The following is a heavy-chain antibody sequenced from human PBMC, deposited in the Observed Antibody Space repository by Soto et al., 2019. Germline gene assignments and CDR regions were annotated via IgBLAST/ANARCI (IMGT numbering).Heavy chain of an antibody. J-gene: IGHJ6*02. CDR2: IYYSGST. CDR3: ARISVSSSAGMDV. V-gene: IGHV4-39*01. D-gene: IGHD6-6*01. CDR1: GGPISSSSYY. Sequence: KPSETLSLTCTVSGGPISSSSYYWGWIRQPPGKGLEWIGSIYYSGSTYYNPSLKSRVTISVDTSKNQFSLKLSSVTAADTAVYYCARISVSSSAGMDVWGQGTTVTVSS.